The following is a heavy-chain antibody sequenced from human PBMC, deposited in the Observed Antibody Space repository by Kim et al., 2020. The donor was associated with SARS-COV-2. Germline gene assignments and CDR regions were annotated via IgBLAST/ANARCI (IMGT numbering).Heavy chain of an antibody. CDR2: TYYRSKWYN. CDR1: GDSVSSKSAA. V-gene: IGHV6-1*01. D-gene: IGHD2-15*01. Sequence: SQTLSLTCAISGDSVSSKSAAWNWIRQSPSRGLEWLGRTYYRSKWYNDYAVSVKSRVTINPDTSKNQFSLQLRSVTPEDTATYYCARDLHAPRESGWDYWGQGTLVTVSS. J-gene: IGHJ4*02. CDR3: ARDLHAPRESGWDY.